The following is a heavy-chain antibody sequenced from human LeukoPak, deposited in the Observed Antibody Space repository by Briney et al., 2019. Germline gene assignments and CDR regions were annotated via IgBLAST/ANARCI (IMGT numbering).Heavy chain of an antibody. Sequence: PGGSPRLSCAASGFTISSYSMNWVRQAPGKGLEWVSAISSSGGSTYYADSVKGRFTISRDNSKLYLQMNSLRAEDTAVYYCAKDRAYCSGGSCYYSGFDYWGQGTLVTVSS. D-gene: IGHD2-15*01. CDR1: GFTISSYS. J-gene: IGHJ4*02. V-gene: IGHV3-23*01. CDR3: AKDRAYCSGGSCYYSGFDY. CDR2: ISSSGGST.